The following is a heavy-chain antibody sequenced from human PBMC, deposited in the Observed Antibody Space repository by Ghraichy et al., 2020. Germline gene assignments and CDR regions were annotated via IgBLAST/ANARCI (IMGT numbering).Heavy chain of an antibody. Sequence: LSLTCAASGFTFSSYAMNWVRQAPGKGLEWVSGISGSGGSTYYADSVKGRFTISRDNSKNTLYLQMNSLRAEDTAVYHCAKDRTYSSRHFDYWGQGTLVTVSS. CDR3: AKDRTYSSRHFDY. V-gene: IGHV3-23*01. CDR1: GFTFSSYA. J-gene: IGHJ4*02. CDR2: ISGSGGST. D-gene: IGHD6-13*01.